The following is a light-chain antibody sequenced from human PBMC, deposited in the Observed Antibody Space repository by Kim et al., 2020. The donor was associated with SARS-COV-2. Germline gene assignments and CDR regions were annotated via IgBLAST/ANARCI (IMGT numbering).Light chain of an antibody. J-gene: IGKJ1*01. Sequence: LSPGERATLSCRASQSVSSYIAWYQHKSGQAPRLLIYDASNRDTGVPARFSGSGSGTDFTLTISSLEPEDFAVYYCQQRSNWPRTFGQGTKVDIK. V-gene: IGKV3-11*01. CDR1: QSVSSY. CDR3: QQRSNWPRT. CDR2: DAS.